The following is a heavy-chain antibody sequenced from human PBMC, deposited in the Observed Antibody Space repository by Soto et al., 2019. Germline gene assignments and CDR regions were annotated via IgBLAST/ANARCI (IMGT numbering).Heavy chain of an antibody. CDR2: INPKSGDR. V-gene: IGHV1-2*04. CDR1: GYTFSDYY. J-gene: IGHJ4*02. D-gene: IGHD2-8*02. CDR3: ARGAEVGIELAAFDQ. Sequence: GASVKVSCKASGYTFSDYYIHWVRQAPGQGPQWMGCINPKSGDRRYAQMFRGWVFMTRDTSISTAYMEVSGLKSDDTAVYFCARGAEVGIELAAFDQWGQGTLVTVS.